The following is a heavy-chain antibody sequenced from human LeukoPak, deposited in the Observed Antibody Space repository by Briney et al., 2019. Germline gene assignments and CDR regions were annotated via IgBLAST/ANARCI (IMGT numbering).Heavy chain of an antibody. D-gene: IGHD3-22*01. CDR1: GFTFSDYS. V-gene: IGHV3-21*01. CDR2: IGSSGTHI. CDR3: ARYSVDTSGYPKVDY. J-gene: IGHJ4*02. Sequence: GGSLRLSCAASGFTFSDYSMNWVRQAPGKGLEWVSSIGSSGTHIYYADSVKGRFTVYRNHTQNSLFLQMNSLRAEDTAVYYCARYSVDTSGYPKVDYRGQRNLVIVFS.